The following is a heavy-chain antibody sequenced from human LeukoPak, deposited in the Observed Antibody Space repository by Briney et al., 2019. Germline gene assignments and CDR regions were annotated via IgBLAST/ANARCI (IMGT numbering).Heavy chain of an antibody. J-gene: IGHJ4*02. V-gene: IGHV1-2*02. CDR2: INPNSGGT. Sequence: ASVKVSCKASGYTFTGYYMHWVRQAPGQGLEWMGWINPNSGGTNYAQKFQGRVTMTRDTSISTAYMELSRLRSDDTAVYYCARVRRIRLGMAPIDYWGQGTLVTVSS. CDR1: GYTFTGYY. CDR3: ARVRRIRLGMAPIDY. D-gene: IGHD5-24*01.